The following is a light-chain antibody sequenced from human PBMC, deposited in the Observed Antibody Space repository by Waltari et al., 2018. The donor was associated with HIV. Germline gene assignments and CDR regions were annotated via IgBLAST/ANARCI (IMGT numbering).Light chain of an antibody. V-gene: IGKV3-11*01. CDR1: QSVSTY. Sequence: EIVLTQSPATLSLSPGERATLSCRASQSVSTYLAWYQQRPGQAPRLLIYGASNRATGIPVRFSGSGSGTDCTLTISSLEPEDFAVYYCQQRSNWLSLSFGGGTKVEIK. CDR3: QQRSNWLSLS. J-gene: IGKJ4*01. CDR2: GAS.